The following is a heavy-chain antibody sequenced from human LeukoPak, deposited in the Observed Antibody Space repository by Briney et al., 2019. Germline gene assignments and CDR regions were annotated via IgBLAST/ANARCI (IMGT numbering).Heavy chain of an antibody. CDR1: GYTFTGYY. CDR2: INPNSGGT. CDR3: ASLMVRGVMVYFDY. J-gene: IGHJ4*02. V-gene: IGHV1-2*02. D-gene: IGHD3-10*01. Sequence: EASVKVSCKASGYTFTGYYMHWVRQAPGQGLEWMGWINPNSGGTNYAQKFQGRVTMTRDTSISTAYMELSRLRSDDTAVYYCASLMVRGVMVYFDYWGQGTLVTVSS.